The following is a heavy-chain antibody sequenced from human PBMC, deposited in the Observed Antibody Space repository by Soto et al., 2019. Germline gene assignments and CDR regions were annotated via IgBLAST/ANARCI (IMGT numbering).Heavy chain of an antibody. V-gene: IGHV5-51*01. J-gene: IGHJ4*02. Sequence: LGESLKISCKGSGYSFTSYWIGWVRQMPGKGLEWMGIIYPGDSDTRYSPSFQGQVTISADKSISTAYLQMNSLRTEDTALYYCAKDPNFSSSMDYWGQGTLVTVS. CDR2: IYPGDSDT. CDR1: GYSFTSYW. CDR3: AKDPNFSSSMDY. D-gene: IGHD6-19*01.